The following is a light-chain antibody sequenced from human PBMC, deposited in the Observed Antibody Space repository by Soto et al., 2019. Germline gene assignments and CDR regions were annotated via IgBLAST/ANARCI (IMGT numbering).Light chain of an antibody. V-gene: IGKV1-39*01. CDR1: QRVVSY. CDR2: SAS. Sequence: DIQMTQSPSSLSASVGDRVTITCLASQRVVSYLNWYQQKPGKAPTLLIYSASELQSGVSSRFSGSGSGTDFTLTIRNLQPEDFAVYYCQQSHNTPLTFGQGTKVEI. J-gene: IGKJ1*01. CDR3: QQSHNTPLT.